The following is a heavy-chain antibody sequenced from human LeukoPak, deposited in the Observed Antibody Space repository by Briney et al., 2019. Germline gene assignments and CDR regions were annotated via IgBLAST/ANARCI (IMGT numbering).Heavy chain of an antibody. J-gene: IGHJ4*02. CDR2: IHYDGNNK. CDR1: GFSFSSSA. Sequence: PGGSLRLSCAASGFSFSSSAMHWVRQAPGKGLDWVAFIHYDGNNKYYADSVKGRFTISRDNSKNTVYLQMNSLRAEDTAVYYCARVRVDDWYLDYWGQGTLVTVSS. CDR3: ARVRVDDWYLDY. V-gene: IGHV3-30*02. D-gene: IGHD3-9*01.